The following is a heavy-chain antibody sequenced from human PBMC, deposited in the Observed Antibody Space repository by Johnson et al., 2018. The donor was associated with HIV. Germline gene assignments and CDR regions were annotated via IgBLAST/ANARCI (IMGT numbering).Heavy chain of an antibody. CDR3: AKHSSGYRDAFDI. Sequence: VQLVESGGGLVQPGGSLRLSCAASGFTLSNYEMNWVRQAPGKGLEWVSYISSSGSTIYYADSVKGRFTISRDNAKISLYLQMNSLRAEDTAVYYCAKHSSGYRDAFDIWGQGTMVTVSS. J-gene: IGHJ3*02. D-gene: IGHD3-22*01. CDR2: ISSSGSTI. V-gene: IGHV3-48*03. CDR1: GFTLSNYE.